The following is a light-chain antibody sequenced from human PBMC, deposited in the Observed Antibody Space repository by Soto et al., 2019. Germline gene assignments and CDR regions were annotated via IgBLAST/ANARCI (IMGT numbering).Light chain of an antibody. V-gene: IGKV3-11*01. CDR2: DAS. Sequence: ETVLTQSPATLSLSPGDRATLSCRASQSVSTYLAWYQQKPGQAPRLLIYDASIRATGTPARFSGSGSGTDFTLTIRGLEPEDFAVYYCHQRTNWPLTFGGGTKVDIK. J-gene: IGKJ4*01. CDR3: HQRTNWPLT. CDR1: QSVSTY.